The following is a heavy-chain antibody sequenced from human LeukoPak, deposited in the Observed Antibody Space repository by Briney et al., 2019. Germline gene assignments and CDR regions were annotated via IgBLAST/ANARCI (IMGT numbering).Heavy chain of an antibody. CDR3: ARDVEGAYSGRYFDY. D-gene: IGHD1-26*01. CDR1: GFTFSTFA. J-gene: IGHJ4*02. Sequence: PGGSLRLSCAASGFTFSTFAMIWVRQPPGKGLEWVSSIFPSGGEIHYADSVKGRFTISRDKSKNTLYLQMNSLRAEDTAVYYCARDVEGAYSGRYFDYWGQGTLVTVSS. CDR2: IFPSGGEI. V-gene: IGHV3-23*01.